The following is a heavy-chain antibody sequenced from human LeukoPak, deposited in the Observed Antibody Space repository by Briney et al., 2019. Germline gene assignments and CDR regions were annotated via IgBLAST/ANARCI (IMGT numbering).Heavy chain of an antibody. Sequence: GASVKVSCKDSDYTLLTYGITCVRQAPGQGREWMGWISTYNGNTHYAQKLQGRVTMTTDTSTRTAYMELRSLTSNDTGIYYCARPAKGAYYYYYMDVWGRGITVTVSS. CDR1: DYTLLTYG. D-gene: IGHD2-2*01. CDR2: ISTYNGNT. CDR3: ARPAKGAYYYYYMDV. V-gene: IGHV1-18*01. J-gene: IGHJ6*03.